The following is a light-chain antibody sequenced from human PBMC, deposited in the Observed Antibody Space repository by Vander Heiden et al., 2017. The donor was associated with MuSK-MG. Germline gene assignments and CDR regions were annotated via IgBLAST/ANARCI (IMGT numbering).Light chain of an antibody. CDR1: QNIDRH. Sequence: DIQMTQSPSTLSAFVGDRVTITCRTSQNIDRHLNWYQHKPGTAPRRLIYAASLLESGVPSRFRGSGSGTEFTLTISSLQLDDFGTYYCQQSTTASMVTFGPGTKV. CDR3: QQSTTASMVT. J-gene: IGKJ3*01. CDR2: AAS. V-gene: IGKV1-39*01.